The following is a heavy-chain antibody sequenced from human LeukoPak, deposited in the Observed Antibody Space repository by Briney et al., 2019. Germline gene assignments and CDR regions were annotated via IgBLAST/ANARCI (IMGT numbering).Heavy chain of an antibody. CDR2: INPNSGGT. J-gene: IGHJ4*02. CDR1: GYTFTGYY. D-gene: IGHD1-26*01. V-gene: IGHV1-2*06. CDR3: ARDTSSGPSGSQTPFGY. Sequence: ASVKVSCKASGYTFTGYYMQWVRQAPGQGLEWMGRINPNSGGTNYAQKFQGRVTMTRDTSISTAYMELSRLRSDDTAVYYCARDTSSGPSGSQTPFGYWGQGTLVTLSS.